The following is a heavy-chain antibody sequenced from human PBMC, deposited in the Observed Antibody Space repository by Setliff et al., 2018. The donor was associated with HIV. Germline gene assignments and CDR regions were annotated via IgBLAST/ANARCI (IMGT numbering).Heavy chain of an antibody. D-gene: IGHD6-13*01. Sequence: PSETLSLTCTVSGGSISSYYWSWIRQPPGKGLEWIGYIYYSGSTNHNPSLKSRVTISVDTSKNQFSLKLSSVTAADTAVYYCARILVAAAGTGFDPWGQGILVTVSS. V-gene: IGHV4-59*01. CDR2: IYYSGST. J-gene: IGHJ5*02. CDR3: ARILVAAAGTGFDP. CDR1: GGSISSYY.